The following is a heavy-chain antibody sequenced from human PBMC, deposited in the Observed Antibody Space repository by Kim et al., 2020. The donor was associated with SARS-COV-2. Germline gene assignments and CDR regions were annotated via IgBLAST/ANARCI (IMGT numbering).Heavy chain of an antibody. CDR3: AKVVFEWELFRGGFDY. J-gene: IGHJ4*02. Sequence: GGSLRLSCAASGFTFSSYAMSWVRQAPGKGLEWVSAISGSGGSTYYADSVKGRFTISRDNSKNTLYLQMNSLRAEDTAIYYCAKVVFEWELFRGGFDYWGQGPLVPVS. D-gene: IGHD1-26*01. V-gene: IGHV3-23*01. CDR1: GFTFSSYA. CDR2: ISGSGGST.